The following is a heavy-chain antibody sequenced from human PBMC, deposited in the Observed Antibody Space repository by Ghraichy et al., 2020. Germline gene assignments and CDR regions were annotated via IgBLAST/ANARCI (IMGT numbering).Heavy chain of an antibody. Sequence: GGSLRLSCAASGFPFSNYGMHWVRQAPGKGLEWVAVIWHGGSNGYYADSVRGRFTISRDNSNNTLYLQMNSLRAEDTAVYYCARGVGYCGRTSCPYYFDYWGPGTLVTVSS. CDR3: ARGVGYCGRTSCPYYFDY. J-gene: IGHJ4*02. CDR2: IWHGGSNG. CDR1: GFPFSNYG. D-gene: IGHD2-2*01. V-gene: IGHV3-33*01.